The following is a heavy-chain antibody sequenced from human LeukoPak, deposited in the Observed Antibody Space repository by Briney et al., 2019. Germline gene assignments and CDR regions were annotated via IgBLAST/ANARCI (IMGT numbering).Heavy chain of an antibody. V-gene: IGHV4-59*08. Sequence: SETLSLTCTVSGDSISSDFWSWIRQAPGKGLEWIGYINYSGTTKYNPSLKSRVSISIDTSKKQVSLRLSSVTASDTAVYYCARLDCNADSCYNYWGLGALITVSS. CDR2: INYSGTT. J-gene: IGHJ4*02. CDR3: ARLDCNADSCYNY. CDR1: GDSISSDF. D-gene: IGHD2-15*01.